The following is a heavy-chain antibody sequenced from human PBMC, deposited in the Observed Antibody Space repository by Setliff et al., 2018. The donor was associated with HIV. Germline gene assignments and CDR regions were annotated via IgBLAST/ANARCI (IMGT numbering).Heavy chain of an antibody. J-gene: IGHJ4*02. Sequence: LSLTCSVSGGSINRGTYYWTWIRQSAGKGLEWIGHIYITGDTDYNPSLKSRVTISVDTSKNQFSLRLASVTAADTAVYYCASGEPYYYGSTGYSGNYFDYWGQGTLVTVSS. CDR2: IYITGDT. CDR3: ASGEPYYYGSTGYSGNYFDY. CDR1: GGSINRGTYY. V-gene: IGHV4-61*09. D-gene: IGHD3-22*01.